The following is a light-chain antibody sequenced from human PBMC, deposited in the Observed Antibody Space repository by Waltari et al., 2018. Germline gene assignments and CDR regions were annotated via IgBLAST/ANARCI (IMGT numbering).Light chain of an antibody. J-gene: IGLJ2*01. CDR2: INT. Sequence: QSVLTQPPSASGTPGQRVTISCSGSSSDIGSKYVYWYQQLPGTAPKLLIYINTHRPSGIPDRFSASKSGTSASLAISGLRSEDEADYYCAARDDSLSAPVFFGGGTKLTVL. V-gene: IGLV1-47*01. CDR1: SSDIGSKY. CDR3: AARDDSLSAPVF.